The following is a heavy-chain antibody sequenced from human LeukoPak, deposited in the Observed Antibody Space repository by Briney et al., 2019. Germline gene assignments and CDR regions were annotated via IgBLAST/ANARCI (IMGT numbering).Heavy chain of an antibody. D-gene: IGHD3-10*01. Sequence: SETLSLTCTVAGDSINSGAYYWGWIRQPPGKGLEWIGSIYYSGSTQCNPSLKSRVTVSLDTSTTQFSLNLTSVTAADTALYFCAREDYGSGHFDYWGQGTLVTVSS. CDR1: GDSINSGAYY. CDR3: AREDYGSGHFDY. J-gene: IGHJ4*02. CDR2: IYYSGST. V-gene: IGHV4-39*07.